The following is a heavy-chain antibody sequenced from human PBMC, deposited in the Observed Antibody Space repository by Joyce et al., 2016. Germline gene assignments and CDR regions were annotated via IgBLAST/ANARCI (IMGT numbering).Heavy chain of an antibody. V-gene: IGHV4-4*02. Sequence: QVKLQESGPGLVKPSGTLSLTCAVSGASICGNHWGSWVRQAPGQGLEGIGEVYQTGITNYNPSLESRVTISVHKSKTQFSLNLTSVTAADTATYYCARGASGWYGDYYYYSGMDVWGQGTTVSASS. CDR1: GASICGNHW. D-gene: IGHD6-19*01. CDR3: ARGASGWYGDYYYYSGMDV. CDR2: VYQTGIT. J-gene: IGHJ6*02.